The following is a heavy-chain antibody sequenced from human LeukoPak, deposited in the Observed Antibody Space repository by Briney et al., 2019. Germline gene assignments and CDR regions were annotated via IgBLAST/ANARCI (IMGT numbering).Heavy chain of an antibody. J-gene: IGHJ4*02. CDR3: AAAGNGVGDFDS. V-gene: IGHV1-8*02. CDR1: GYTFTSYV. CDR2: MNPNSGNT. D-gene: IGHD6-13*01. Sequence: ASVKVSCKASGYTFTSYVINWVREATGQGLEWMGWMNPNSGNTGSAQTFQGRVTMTEDTSPATAYMDMCSVRSQDTAVYYTAAAGNGVGDFDSWGQGILVTVSS.